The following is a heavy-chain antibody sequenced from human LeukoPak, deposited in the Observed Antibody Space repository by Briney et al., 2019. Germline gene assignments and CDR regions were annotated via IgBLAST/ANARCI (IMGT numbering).Heavy chain of an antibody. V-gene: IGHV4-30-2*01. J-gene: IGHJ4*02. D-gene: IGHD4-17*01. CDR2: IYHSGST. CDR3: ARFCGDYALDY. CDR1: GGSISSGGYS. Sequence: PSETLSLTCAVSGGSISSGGYSWSWIRQPPGKGLEWIGYIYHSGSTYYNPSLKSRVTISVDRSKNQFSLKLSSVTAADTAVYYCARFCGDYALDYWGQGTLVTVSS.